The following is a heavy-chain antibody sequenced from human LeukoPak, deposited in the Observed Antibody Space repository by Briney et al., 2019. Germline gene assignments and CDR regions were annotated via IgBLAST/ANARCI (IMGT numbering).Heavy chain of an antibody. CDR1: GYSFISYW. D-gene: IGHD3-10*01. CDR2: IYPGGSDT. V-gene: IGHV5-51*01. CDR3: ARAPARYGSGSYTHYFDY. Sequence: GESLKISCKGSGYSFISYWIGWVRPMPGKGLEWMGIIYPGGSDTRYSPSFQGQVIISADKSISTAYLQWSSLKASDTAMYYCARAPARYGSGSYTHYFDYWGQGTLVTVSS. J-gene: IGHJ4*02.